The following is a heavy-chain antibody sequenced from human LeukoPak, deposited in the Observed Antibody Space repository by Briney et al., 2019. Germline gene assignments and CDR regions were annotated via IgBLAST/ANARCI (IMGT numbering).Heavy chain of an antibody. D-gene: IGHD5-18*01. CDR3: ARDTAVAYYGMDV. J-gene: IGHJ6*02. Sequence: ASVKVSCKASGYTYTSYGISWVRQAPGQGLEWMGWISAYNRNTNYAQKFQDRVTMTTDSSTTTAYMELRSLTSDDTALYYCARDTAVAYYGMDVWGQGTTVTVPS. V-gene: IGHV1-18*01. CDR1: GYTYTSYG. CDR2: ISAYNRNT.